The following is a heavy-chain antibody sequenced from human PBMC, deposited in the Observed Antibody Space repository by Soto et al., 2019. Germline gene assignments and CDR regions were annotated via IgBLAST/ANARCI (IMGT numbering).Heavy chain of an antibody. CDR2: LSGSGGSI. Sequence: GGSLRLSCTASGFTFSSHAMTWVRQAPGKGLEWVSGLSGSGGSIYYADSVKGRFTISRDNSMNTLYLQMKSLRAEDTAVYYYAKVSSSWYAGFFDLWGQETPVTVSS. CDR1: GFTFSSHA. V-gene: IGHV3-23*01. CDR3: AKVSSSWYAGFFDL. J-gene: IGHJ4*02. D-gene: IGHD6-13*01.